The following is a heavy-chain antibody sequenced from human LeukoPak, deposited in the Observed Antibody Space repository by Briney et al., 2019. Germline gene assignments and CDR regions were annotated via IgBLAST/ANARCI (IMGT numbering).Heavy chain of an antibody. D-gene: IGHD2-21*02. CDR1: GFTFSSYW. CDR2: IKQEGNEK. V-gene: IGHV3-7*01. J-gene: IGHJ4*02. Sequence: GGSLRLSCAASGFTFSSYWMSWVRQAPGKGLEWVANIKQEGNEKYYVDSVKGRFTISRDNAKNSLYLQMNSLRAEDTAVYYCARDCCGGDCCIFDYWGQGTLVTVSS. CDR3: ARDCCGGDCCIFDY.